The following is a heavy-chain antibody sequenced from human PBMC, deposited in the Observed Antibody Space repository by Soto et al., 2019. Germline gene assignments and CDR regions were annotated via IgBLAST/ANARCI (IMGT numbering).Heavy chain of an antibody. J-gene: IGHJ4*02. CDR3: ARVDYGGNSDY. D-gene: IGHD4-17*01. CDR2: IYHSGST. V-gene: IGHV4-30-2*01. CDR1: GGSISSGGYS. Sequence: QLQLQESGSGLVKPSQTLSLTCAVSGGSISSGGYSWSWIRQPPGKGLEWIGYIYHSGSTYYNPSLKGRVTIAVDRSKNQFSLKLSSVTAADTAVYYCARVDYGGNSDYWGQGTLVTVSS.